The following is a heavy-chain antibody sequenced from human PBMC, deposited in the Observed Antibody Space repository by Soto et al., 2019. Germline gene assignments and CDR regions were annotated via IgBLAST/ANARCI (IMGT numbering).Heavy chain of an antibody. V-gene: IGHV4-34*01. Sequence: QVQLQQWGAGLLKPSETLSLTCAVYGGSFGGYYWSWIRQPPGKGLEWIGEINHSGSTNYNPSLKSRVTISVDTSKNQFSPKLSSVTAADTAVYYCARGGGRDIAENWFDPWGQGTLVTVSS. J-gene: IGHJ5*02. D-gene: IGHD5-12*01. CDR3: ARGGGRDIAENWFDP. CDR2: INHSGST. CDR1: GGSFGGYY.